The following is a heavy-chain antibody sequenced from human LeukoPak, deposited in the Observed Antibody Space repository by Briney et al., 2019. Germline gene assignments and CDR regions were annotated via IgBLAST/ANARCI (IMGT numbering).Heavy chain of an antibody. CDR2: INHNGAT. CDR1: GGSFNDYN. V-gene: IGHV4-34*01. CDR3: ARGSPKLDS. J-gene: IGHJ5*01. Sequence: SETLSLTCAVYGGSFNDYNWNWIRQPPGKGLEWIGEINHNGATNYNPSLKSRLTISVDTSKNQFSLRLKSVTAADTAVYYCARGSPKLDSWGQGTLVTVSS.